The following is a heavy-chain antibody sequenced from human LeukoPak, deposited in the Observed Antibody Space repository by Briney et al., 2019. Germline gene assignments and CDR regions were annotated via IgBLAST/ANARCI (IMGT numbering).Heavy chain of an antibody. CDR3: ASRVGSGSYPTNDY. V-gene: IGHV1-69*06. J-gene: IGHJ4*02. CDR1: GGTFSSYA. D-gene: IGHD3-10*01. CDR2: IIPIFGTA. Sequence: ASVKVSCKASGGTFSSYAISWVRQAPGQGLEWVGGIIPIFGTANYAQKFQGRVTITADKSTSTAYMELSSLRSEDTAVYYCASRVGSGSYPTNDYWGRGTLVTVSS.